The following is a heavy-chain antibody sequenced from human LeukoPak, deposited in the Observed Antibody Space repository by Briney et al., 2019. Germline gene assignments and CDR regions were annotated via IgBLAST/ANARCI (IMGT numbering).Heavy chain of an antibody. J-gene: IGHJ4*02. CDR2: FDPEDGET. D-gene: IGHD4-17*01. CDR1: GYTLTELS. CDR3: AREAYGDYETFDY. Sequence: ASVKVSCKVSGYTLTELSMHWVRQAPGKGLEWMGGFDPEDGETNYAQKFQGRVTITADESTSTAYMELSSLRSEDTAVYYCAREAYGDYETFDYWGQGTLVTVSS. V-gene: IGHV1-24*01.